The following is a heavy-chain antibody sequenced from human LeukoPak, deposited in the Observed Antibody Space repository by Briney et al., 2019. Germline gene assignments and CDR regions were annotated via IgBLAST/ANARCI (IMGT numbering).Heavy chain of an antibody. J-gene: IGHJ4*02. Sequence: GGSLRLSCAASGFTFNNYAMNWVRQAPGKGLEWVSGITINGGRTYYADSVKGRFTISRDNSKNTLNLQMNSLRAEDTAVYYCAKDRGSGWFRSDYWGQGTLVTVSS. V-gene: IGHV3-23*01. CDR1: GFTFNNYA. CDR3: AKDRGSGWFRSDY. CDR2: ITINGGRT. D-gene: IGHD6-19*01.